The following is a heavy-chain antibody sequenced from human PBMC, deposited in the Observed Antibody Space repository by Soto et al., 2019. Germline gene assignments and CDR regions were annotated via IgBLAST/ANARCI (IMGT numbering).Heavy chain of an antibody. CDR3: TPAWVRGVVMRGMDV. CDR1: GFTFSKAW. V-gene: IGHV3-15*01. D-gene: IGHD3-10*01. J-gene: IGHJ6*03. Sequence: DVQLVESGGGLVKPGGSLRLSCRTSGFTFSKAWMRWVRQAPGKGLEWVGRMRSNADGGTVEYAAPVKGRFIISRDDSTNTLYREKKSFDSEDTGVYYCTPAWVRGVVMRGMDVWGKGTAVTVSS. CDR2: MRSNADGGTV.